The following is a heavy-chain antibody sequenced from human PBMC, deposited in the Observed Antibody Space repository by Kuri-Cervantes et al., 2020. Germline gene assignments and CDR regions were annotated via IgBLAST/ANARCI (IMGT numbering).Heavy chain of an antibody. CDR3: VRGESGGCYS. D-gene: IGHD3-16*01. Sequence: SCAISGDSVSSNSVSWHWIRQSPSRGLEWLGRTFYRSKWYNEYAVSVRSRITINPDTSKNQFSLQLNSVTPEDTGLYYCVRGESGGCYSWGQGTLVTVSS. CDR2: TFYRSKWYN. V-gene: IGHV6-1*01. J-gene: IGHJ4*02. CDR1: GDSVSSNSVS.